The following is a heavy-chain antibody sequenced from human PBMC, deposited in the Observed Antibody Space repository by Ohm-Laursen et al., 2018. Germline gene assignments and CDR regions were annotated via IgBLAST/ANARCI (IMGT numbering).Heavy chain of an antibody. Sequence: GTLSLTCTVSGGSISSYYWSWIRQPAGKGLEWIGRIYTRGSTNYNPSLKSRVTMSVDTSKNQFSLKLSSVTAADTAVYYCAIYYYDSSGYYYEGYLWGQGTLVTVSS. D-gene: IGHD3-22*01. V-gene: IGHV4-4*07. CDR1: GGSISSYY. CDR3: AIYYYDSSGYYYEGYL. CDR2: IYTRGST. J-gene: IGHJ4*02.